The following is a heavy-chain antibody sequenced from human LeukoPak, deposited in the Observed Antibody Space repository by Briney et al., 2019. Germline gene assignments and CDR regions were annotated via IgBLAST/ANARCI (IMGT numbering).Heavy chain of an antibody. J-gene: IGHJ4*02. CDR1: GGSFSGYY. V-gene: IGHV4-34*01. Sequence: KSSETLSLTCAVYGGSFSGYYWSWIRQPPGKGLEWIGEINHSGSTNYNPSLKSRVTISVDTSKNQFSLKLSSVTAADTAVYYCARIVVVPAAIGALIDYWGQGTLVTVSS. CDR2: INHSGST. D-gene: IGHD2-2*01. CDR3: ARIVVVPAAIGALIDY.